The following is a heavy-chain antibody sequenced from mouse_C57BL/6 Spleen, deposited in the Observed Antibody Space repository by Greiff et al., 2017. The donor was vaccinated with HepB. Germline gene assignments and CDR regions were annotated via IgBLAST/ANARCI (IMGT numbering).Heavy chain of an antibody. J-gene: IGHJ4*01. D-gene: IGHD4-1*01. CDR2: IYPGDGDT. CDR3: ARSLTGKGAMDY. V-gene: IGHV1-80*01. CDR1: GYAFSSYW. Sequence: VQLQQSGAELVKPGASVKISCKASGYAFSSYWMNWVKQRPGKGLEWIGQIYPGDGDTNYNGKFKGKATLTADKSSSTAYMQLSSLTSEDSAVYFCARSLTGKGAMDYWGQGTSGTVSS.